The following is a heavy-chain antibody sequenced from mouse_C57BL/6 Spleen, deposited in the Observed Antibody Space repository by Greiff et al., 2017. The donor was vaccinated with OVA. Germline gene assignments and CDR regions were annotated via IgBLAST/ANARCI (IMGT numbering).Heavy chain of an antibody. CDR3: AREGAGTPWFAY. D-gene: IGHD4-1*01. Sequence: VQLQQSGPVLVKPGASVKMSCKASGYTFTDYYMNWVKQSHGKSLEWIGVINPYNGGTSYNQKFKGKATLTVDKSSSTAYMELNSLTSEDSAVYCCAREGAGTPWFAYWGQGTLVTVSA. V-gene: IGHV1-19*01. CDR2: INPYNGGT. CDR1: GYTFTDYY. J-gene: IGHJ3*01.